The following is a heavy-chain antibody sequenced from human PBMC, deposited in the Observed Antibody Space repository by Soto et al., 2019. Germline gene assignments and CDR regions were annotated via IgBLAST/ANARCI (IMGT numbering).Heavy chain of an antibody. CDR1: GFTFSSYA. Sequence: GGSLRLSCAASGFTFSSYAMSWVRQAPGKGLEWVSAISGSGGSTYYADSVKGRFTISRDNSKNTLYLQMNSLRVEDTATYYCAGALENPYFYYGLDVWGQGTTVTVS. CDR2: ISGSGGST. J-gene: IGHJ6*02. V-gene: IGHV3-23*01. CDR3: AGALENPYFYYGLDV. D-gene: IGHD1-1*01.